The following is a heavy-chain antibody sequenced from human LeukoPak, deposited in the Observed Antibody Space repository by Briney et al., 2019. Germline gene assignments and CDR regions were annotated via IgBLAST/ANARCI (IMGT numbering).Heavy chain of an antibody. CDR1: GGPISSGNYY. CDR3: AREGSPRYSSSWYDWFDP. D-gene: IGHD6-13*01. Sequence: SETLSLTCTVSGGPISSGNYYWSWIRQPAGKGLEWIGRIYTSGSTNYNPSLKSRVTILVDTSKNQFSLKLTSVTAADTAVYYCAREGSPRYSSSWYDWFDPWGQGTLVTVSS. J-gene: IGHJ5*02. CDR2: IYTSGST. V-gene: IGHV4-61*02.